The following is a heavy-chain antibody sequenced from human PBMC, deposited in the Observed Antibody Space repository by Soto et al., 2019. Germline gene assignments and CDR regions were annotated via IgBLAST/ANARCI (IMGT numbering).Heavy chain of an antibody. J-gene: IGHJ6*02. V-gene: IGHV1-69*13. CDR1: GGTFSSYA. CDR2: IIPIFGTA. Sequence: SVKVSCKASGGTFSSYAISWVRQAPGQGLEWMGGIIPIFGTANYAQKFQGRVTITADESTSTAYMELSSLRSEDTAVYYCARENGDIVVVPAAMTNYYYYGMDVWGQGTTVTVSS. D-gene: IGHD2-2*01. CDR3: ARENGDIVVVPAAMTNYYYYGMDV.